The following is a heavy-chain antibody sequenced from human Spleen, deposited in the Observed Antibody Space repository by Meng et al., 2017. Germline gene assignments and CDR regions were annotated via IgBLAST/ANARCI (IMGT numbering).Heavy chain of an antibody. J-gene: IGHJ4*02. CDR2: IKTDGSIT. CDR1: GFTFSRHA. CDR3: ARDNGQGGWDY. Sequence: EVQLLHSGGGLVQPGGSLRLSCAASGFTFSRHAMSWVRQAPGKGLVWVSRIKTDGSITSHADSVKGRFTISRDNAKNTLYLQMNSLRAEDTAVYYCARDNGQGGWDYWGQGTLVTVSS. D-gene: IGHD6-19*01. V-gene: IGHV3-74*01.